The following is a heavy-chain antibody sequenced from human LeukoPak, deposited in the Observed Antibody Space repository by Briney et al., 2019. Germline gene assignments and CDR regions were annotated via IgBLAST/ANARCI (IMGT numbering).Heavy chain of an antibody. D-gene: IGHD2-2*02. CDR3: AKNLPYCSSTSCYTTLWYGMDV. CDR2: ISSSSSYI. V-gene: IGHV3-21*04. CDR1: GFTFSSYS. J-gene: IGHJ6*02. Sequence: GGSLRLSCAASGFTFSSYSMNWVRQAPGKGLEWVSSISSSSSYIYYADSVKGRFTISRDNAKNSLYLQMNSLRAEDTAVYYCAKNLPYCSSTSCYTTLWYGMDVWGQGTTVTVSS.